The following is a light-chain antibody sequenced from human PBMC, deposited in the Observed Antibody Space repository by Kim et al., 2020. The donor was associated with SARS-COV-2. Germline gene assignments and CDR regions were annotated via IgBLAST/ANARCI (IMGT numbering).Light chain of an antibody. CDR3: CSYAGSRV. Sequence: SPGQSITSSCTGTSSDVGSNNLFSWYQQHPGKAPKLMIYEGSKRPSGVSNRFSGSKSGNTASLTISGLQAEDEADYYCCSYAGSRVFGGGTKVTVL. CDR1: SSDVGSNNL. J-gene: IGLJ3*02. CDR2: EGS. V-gene: IGLV2-23*01.